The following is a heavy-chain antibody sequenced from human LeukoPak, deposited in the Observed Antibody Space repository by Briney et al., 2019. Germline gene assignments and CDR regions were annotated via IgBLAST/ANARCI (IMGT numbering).Heavy chain of an antibody. CDR1: GSSISSGYY. CDR2: LFHSGNT. J-gene: IGHJ5*02. Sequence: SETLSLTCTVSGSSISSGYYWGWIRQPPGKGLEWIASLFHSGNTYYNPSLKSRVTISLDTSKNQFSLKLNSVTAADTAVYYCARVGYYRNWFDPWGQGTLVTVSS. V-gene: IGHV4-38-2*02. CDR3: ARVGYYRNWFDP. D-gene: IGHD1-26*01.